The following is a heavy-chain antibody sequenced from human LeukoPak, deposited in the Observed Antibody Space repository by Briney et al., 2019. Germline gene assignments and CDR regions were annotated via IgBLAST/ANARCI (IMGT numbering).Heavy chain of an antibody. Sequence: GGSLRLSCTASGFTFGDYAMSWVRQAPGKGLEWVGFIRSKAYGGTTEYAASVKGRFTISRDDSKSIAYLQMNSLKTEDTAVYYCTRDYESADYCDSSGYAEDYFDYWGQGTLVTVSP. CDR3: TRDYESADYCDSSGYAEDYFDY. CDR2: IRSKAYGGTT. D-gene: IGHD3-22*01. CDR1: GFTFGDYA. V-gene: IGHV3-49*04. J-gene: IGHJ4*02.